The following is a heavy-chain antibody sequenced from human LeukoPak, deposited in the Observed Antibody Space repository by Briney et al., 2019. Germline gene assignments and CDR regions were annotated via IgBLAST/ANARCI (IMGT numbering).Heavy chain of an antibody. CDR1: GYTFTDNY. CDR3: ARAQSYHDRSGYSDDTFDV. D-gene: IGHD3-22*01. J-gene: IGHJ3*01. Sequence: GASVKVSCKASGYTFTDNYIHWVRQAPGQGLEWMGRVNPDSGGINYAQKFQGRVTMTRDASINTAFVELRRLRSDDTATYYCARAQSYHDRSGYSDDTFDVWGHGTMITVSS. V-gene: IGHV1-2*06. CDR2: VNPDSGGI.